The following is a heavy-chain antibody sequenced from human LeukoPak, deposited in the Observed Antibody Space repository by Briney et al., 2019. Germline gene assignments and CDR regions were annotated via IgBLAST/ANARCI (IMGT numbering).Heavy chain of an antibody. CDR3: ARDLALVRDGGSFDYYYYMDV. Sequence: ASVKVSCKASGYTFTSYYMHWVRQAPGQGLEWMGIINPSGGSTSYTQKFQGRVTMPRDTSMSTVYMELRSLRSEDTAVYYCARDLALVRDGGSFDYYYYMDVWGKGTTVTVSS. V-gene: IGHV1-46*01. J-gene: IGHJ6*03. CDR1: GYTFTSYY. CDR2: INPSGGST. D-gene: IGHD1-26*01.